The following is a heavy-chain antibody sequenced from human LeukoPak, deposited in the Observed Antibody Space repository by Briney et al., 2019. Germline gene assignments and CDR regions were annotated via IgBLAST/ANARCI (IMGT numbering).Heavy chain of an antibody. CDR3: ARDRAYGDYLDY. CDR2: INSDGSST. D-gene: IGHD4-17*01. V-gene: IGHV3-74*01. CDR1: GFTFSSYW. J-gene: IGHJ4*02. Sequence: GGSLRLSCAASGFTFSSYWMHWVRQAPGKGLVWVSRINSDGSSTSYADSVKGRFTNSRDNAKNTLYLQMNSLRAEDTAVYYCARDRAYGDYLDYWGQGTLVTVSS.